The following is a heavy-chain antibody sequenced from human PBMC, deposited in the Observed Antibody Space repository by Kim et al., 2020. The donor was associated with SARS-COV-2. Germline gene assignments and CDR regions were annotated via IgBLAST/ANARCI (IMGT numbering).Heavy chain of an antibody. CDR2: ST. J-gene: IGHJ5*01. Sequence: STYYNPSLKSRVTISVATSKNQFSLKLSSVTAADTAVYYCESQLLWFDYWGQGTLVTVSS. CDR3: ESQLLWFDY. V-gene: IGHV4-39*01.